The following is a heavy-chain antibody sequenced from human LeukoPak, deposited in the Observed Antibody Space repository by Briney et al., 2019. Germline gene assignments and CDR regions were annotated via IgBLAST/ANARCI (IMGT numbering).Heavy chain of an antibody. CDR2: INHSGST. D-gene: IGHD5-24*01. Sequence: SETLSLTCAVYGGSFSGYYWSWIRQPPGKGLEWIGEINHSGSTNYNPSLKSRVTISVDTSKSQFSLKLSSVTAADTAVYYCAREMATSGYFDYWGQGTLVTVSS. CDR1: GGSFSGYY. CDR3: AREMATSGYFDY. V-gene: IGHV4-34*01. J-gene: IGHJ4*02.